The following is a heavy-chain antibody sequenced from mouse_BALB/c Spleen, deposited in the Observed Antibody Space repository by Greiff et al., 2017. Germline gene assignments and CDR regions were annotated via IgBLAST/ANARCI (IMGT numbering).Heavy chain of an antibody. CDR1: GYSITSGYY. CDR2: ISYDGSN. D-gene: IGHD2-14*01. V-gene: IGHV3-6*02. CDR3: ARGIGTWYFDV. Sequence: ESGPGLVKPSQSLSLTCSVTGYSITSGYYWNWIRQFPGNKLEWMGYISYDGSNNYNPSLKNRISITRDTSKNQFFLKLNSVTTEDTATYYCARGIGTWYFDVWGAGTTVTVSS. J-gene: IGHJ1*01.